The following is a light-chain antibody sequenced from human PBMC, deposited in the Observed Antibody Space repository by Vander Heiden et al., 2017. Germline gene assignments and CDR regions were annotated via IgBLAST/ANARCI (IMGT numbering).Light chain of an antibody. Sequence: EIVLTPSPGTLSLSPGERATLSCRASQSVSSSYLAWYQQKPGQAPRLLIYGASSRATGIPDRVSGSGSGTDFTLTISRLEPEDIAVYYCQQYGSSPGLTFGGGTKVEIK. CDR3: QQYGSSPGLT. CDR1: QSVSSSY. V-gene: IGKV3-20*01. J-gene: IGKJ4*01. CDR2: GAS.